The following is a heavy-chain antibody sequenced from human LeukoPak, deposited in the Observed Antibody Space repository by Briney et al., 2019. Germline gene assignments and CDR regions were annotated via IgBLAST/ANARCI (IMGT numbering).Heavy chain of an antibody. J-gene: IGHJ4*02. D-gene: IGHD5-18*01. Sequence: SETLSLTCAVYGGSFSGYYWSWIRQPPGKGLEWIGEINHSGSTNYNPSLKSRVTISVDTSKNQFSLKLSSVTAADTAVYYCARGRGYTIFSVRSCWDYWGQGTLVTVSS. CDR3: ARGRGYTIFSVRSCWDY. V-gene: IGHV4-34*01. CDR1: GGSFSGYY. CDR2: INHSGST.